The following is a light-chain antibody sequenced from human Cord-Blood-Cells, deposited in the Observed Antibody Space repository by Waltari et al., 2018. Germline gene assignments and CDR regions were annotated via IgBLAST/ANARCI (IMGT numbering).Light chain of an antibody. CDR3: CSYAGSSTYVV. CDR2: EGS. J-gene: IGLJ2*01. Sequence: PGQSITISCTGTTSDVGSYNLVSWYQQHPGKAPKLMIYEGSKRPSGVSTRFSGSKSGNTASLTISGLQAEDEADYYCCSYAGSSTYVVFGGGTKLTVL. V-gene: IGLV2-23*01. CDR1: TSDVGSYNL.